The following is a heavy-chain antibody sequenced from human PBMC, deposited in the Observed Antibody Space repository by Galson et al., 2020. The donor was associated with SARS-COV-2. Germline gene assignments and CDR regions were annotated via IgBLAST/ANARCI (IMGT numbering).Heavy chain of an antibody. V-gene: IGHV1-69*10. CDR2: IIPILGIA. Sequence: SVKVSCKASGGTFSSYAISWVRQAPGQGLEWMGGIIPILGIANYAQKFLGRVTITADKSTSTAYMELSSLRSEDTAVYYCARGAIVVVPEADAFDIWGQGTMVTVSS. CDR3: ARGAIVVVPEADAFDI. J-gene: IGHJ3*02. CDR1: GGTFSSYA. D-gene: IGHD2-2*01.